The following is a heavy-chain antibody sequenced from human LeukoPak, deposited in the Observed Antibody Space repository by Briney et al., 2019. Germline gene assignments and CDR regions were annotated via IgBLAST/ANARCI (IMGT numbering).Heavy chain of an antibody. CDR2: IYYSGST. Sequence: PSETLSLTCTVSGGSISSYYWSWIRQPPGKGLEWIGYIYYSGSTNYNPSLKSRVTISVDTSKNQFSLKLSSVTAADTAVYYCARGAAQGWFDPWGQGTLVTVSS. J-gene: IGHJ5*02. D-gene: IGHD6-25*01. CDR1: GGSISSYY. CDR3: ARGAAQGWFDP. V-gene: IGHV4-59*01.